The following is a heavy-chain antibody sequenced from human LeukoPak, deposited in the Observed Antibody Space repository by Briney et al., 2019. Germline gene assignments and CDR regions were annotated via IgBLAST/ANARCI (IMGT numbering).Heavy chain of an antibody. CDR2: INHSGST. Sequence: SETLSLTCAVYGGSFSGYYWSWIRQPPGKGLEWIGEINHSGSTNYNPSLKSRVTISVDTSKNQFSLKLSSVTAADTAVYYCARPLDIVVVPAAIGAFDIWGQGTMVTVSS. CDR1: GGSFSGYY. J-gene: IGHJ3*02. CDR3: ARPLDIVVVPAAIGAFDI. V-gene: IGHV4-34*01. D-gene: IGHD2-2*02.